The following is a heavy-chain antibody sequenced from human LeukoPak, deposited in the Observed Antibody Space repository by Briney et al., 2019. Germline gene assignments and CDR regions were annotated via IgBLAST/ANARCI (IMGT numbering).Heavy chain of an antibody. CDR1: GGTFSSYA. CDR3: AREVWWSSIDY. V-gene: IGHV1-69*04. CDR2: IIPILGIA. D-gene: IGHD1-26*01. Sequence: SVKVSCKASGGTFSSYAISWVRQAPGQGLEWMGRIIPILGIANYAQKFQGRVTITADKSTSTAYMELSSLRSEDTAVYYCAREVWWSSIDYWGQGTLVTVSS. J-gene: IGHJ4*02.